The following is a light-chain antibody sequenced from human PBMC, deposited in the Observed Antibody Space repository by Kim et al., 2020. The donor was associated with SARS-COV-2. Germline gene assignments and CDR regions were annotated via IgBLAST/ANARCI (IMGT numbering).Light chain of an antibody. J-gene: IGKJ1*01. CDR3: QQYGSSPAT. V-gene: IGKV3-20*01. CDR2: GAS. Sequence: SPGERATLSCRASQTVTSNYLAWYQQKPGQAPRLLIYGASSRATGIPDRFSGSGSGTDLTLTISRLEPEDFAVYYCQQYGSSPATFGQGTKVDIK. CDR1: QTVTSNY.